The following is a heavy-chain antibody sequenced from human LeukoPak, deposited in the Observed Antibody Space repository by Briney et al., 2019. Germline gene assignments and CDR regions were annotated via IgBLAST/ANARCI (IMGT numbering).Heavy chain of an antibody. D-gene: IGHD3-22*01. CDR2: IRYSGST. CDR3: ARPNYYYDSSGYYGWFDP. V-gene: IGHV4-30-4*07. Sequence: SETLSLTCEVSGDSLSSGGYSWSWIRQPPGKGLEWIGYIRYSGSTYYNPSLKSRLTMSVEASKTQFSLKLSSVTAADTAVYYCARPNYYYDSSGYYGWFDPWGQGTLVTVSS. J-gene: IGHJ5*02. CDR1: GDSLSSGGYS.